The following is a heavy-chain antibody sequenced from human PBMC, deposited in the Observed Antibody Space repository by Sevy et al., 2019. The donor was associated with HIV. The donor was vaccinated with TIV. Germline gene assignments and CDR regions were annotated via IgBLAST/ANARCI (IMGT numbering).Heavy chain of an antibody. D-gene: IGHD3-16*01. Sequence: GGSLRLSCAASGFTVSSNYMSWVRQAPGKGLEWVSGIYSGGSTYYADPVKGRFTISRDNSKSTLYLQMNSLRAEDTAVNYFARGRDGYNDYDAFDIWGQGKMVTVSS. CDR1: GFTVSSNY. CDR3: ARGRDGYNDYDAFDI. V-gene: IGHV3-53*01. J-gene: IGHJ3*02. CDR2: IYSGGST.